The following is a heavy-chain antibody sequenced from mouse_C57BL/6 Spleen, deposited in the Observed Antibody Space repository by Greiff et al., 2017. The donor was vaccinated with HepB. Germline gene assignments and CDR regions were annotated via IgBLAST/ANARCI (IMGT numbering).Heavy chain of an antibody. CDR2: ISYDGSN. CDR3: ASDYYGSSCAY. V-gene: IGHV3-6*01. CDR1: GYSITSGYY. D-gene: IGHD1-1*01. Sequence: ESGPGLVKPSQSLSLTCSVTGYSITSGYYWNWIRQFPGNKLEWMGYISYDGSNNYNPSLKNRISITRDTSKNQFFLKLNSVTTEDTATYYCASDYYGSSCAYWGQGTLVTVSA. J-gene: IGHJ3*01.